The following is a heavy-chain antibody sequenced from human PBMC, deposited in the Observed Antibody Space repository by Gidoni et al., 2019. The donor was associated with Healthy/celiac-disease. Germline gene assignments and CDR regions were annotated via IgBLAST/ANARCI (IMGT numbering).Heavy chain of an antibody. CDR2: IWDNGSNK. V-gene: IGHV3-33*08. D-gene: IGHD3-22*01. Sequence: QVQLVEPGGGLVQPGRSLRLSCAAAAFSFSSYGMPGVRQAPGKGLEWVVVIWDNGSNKYYANSVKGRFTISRENSKNTLYLQMNSLRAEDKDVYYCARDHYDSSGFDYWGQGTLVTVSS. J-gene: IGHJ4*02. CDR1: AFSFSSYG. CDR3: ARDHYDSSGFDY.